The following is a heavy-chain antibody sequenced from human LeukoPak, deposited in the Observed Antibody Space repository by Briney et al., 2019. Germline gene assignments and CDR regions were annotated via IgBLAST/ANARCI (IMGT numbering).Heavy chain of an antibody. J-gene: IGHJ3*02. V-gene: IGHV4-61*02. D-gene: IGHD3-10*01. CDR3: ARDPPYYYGTMRGALDI. CDR2: INTSGST. CDR1: GGSISSGSYY. Sequence: PSETLSLTCTVSGGSISSGSYYWSWIRQPAGKGLEWIGRINTSGSTHYNPSLKSRVTISVDMSKNLFSLKLSSVTAADTAVYYCARDPPYYYGTMRGALDIWGQGTMVTVSS.